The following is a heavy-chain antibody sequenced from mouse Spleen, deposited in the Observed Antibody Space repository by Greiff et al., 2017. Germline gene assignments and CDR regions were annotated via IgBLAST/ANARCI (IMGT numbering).Heavy chain of an antibody. D-gene: IGHD2-4*01. CDR1: GFTFSSYA. CDR3: AREGTTMINYWYFDV. Sequence: EVKLMESGGGLVKPGGSLKLSCAASGFTFSSYAMSWVRQTPEKRLEWVATISSGGSYTYYPDSVKGRFTISRDNAKNTLYLQMSSLRSEDTAMYYCAREGTTMINYWYFDVWGAGTTVTVSS. J-gene: IGHJ1*01. V-gene: IGHV5-9-1*01. CDR2: ISSGGSYT.